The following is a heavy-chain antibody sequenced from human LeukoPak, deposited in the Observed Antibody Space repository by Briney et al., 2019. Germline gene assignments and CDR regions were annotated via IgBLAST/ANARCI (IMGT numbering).Heavy chain of an antibody. CDR3: ARDSPTYYDFWSGYSFDY. J-gene: IGHJ4*02. CDR2: ISAYNGNT. CDR1: GYTFTSYG. Sequence: ASVKVSCKASGYTFTSYGISWVRQAPGQGLEWMGWISAYNGNTNYAQKLQGRVTMTTDTSTSTAYMELRSLRSDDTAVYYCARDSPTYYDFWSGYSFDYWGQGTLVTVSS. V-gene: IGHV1-18*01. D-gene: IGHD3-3*01.